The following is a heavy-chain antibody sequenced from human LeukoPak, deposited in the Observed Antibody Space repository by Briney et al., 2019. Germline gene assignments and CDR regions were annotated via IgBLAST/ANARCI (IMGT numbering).Heavy chain of an antibody. CDR3: ASVGHGSSWFDS. J-gene: IGHJ5*01. CDR2: IDIDGAAT. Sequence: GGSPRLSCAASGFNFSSFWRHWVRQAPGKGLMWVSRIDIDGAATTYAYFVKGRFIIYSDKPKNMMFLDMNHLSVDDTALYFCASVGHGSSWFDSWGQGTLITVSS. V-gene: IGHV3-74*03. D-gene: IGHD1-26*01. CDR1: GFNFSSFW.